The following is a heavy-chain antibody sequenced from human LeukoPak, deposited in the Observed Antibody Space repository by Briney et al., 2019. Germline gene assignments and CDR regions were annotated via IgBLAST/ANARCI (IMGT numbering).Heavy chain of an antibody. CDR2: IYYSGST. CDR3: ASGGRFFGY. V-gene: IGHV4-59*01. CDR1: GGSISSYY. D-gene: IGHD4-23*01. J-gene: IGHJ4*02. Sequence: SETLSLTCTVSGGSISSYYWSWIRQPPGKGLEWIGYIYYSGSTNYNPSLKSRVTISVDTSKNQFSLKLSSVTAADTAVYYCASGGRFFGYWGQGTLVTVSS.